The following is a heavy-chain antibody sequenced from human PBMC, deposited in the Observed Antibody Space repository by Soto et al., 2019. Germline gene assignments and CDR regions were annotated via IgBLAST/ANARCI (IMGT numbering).Heavy chain of an antibody. V-gene: IGHV3-30*18. Sequence: QVQMVESGGGVVQPGRSLRLSCAASGFSFSTYGMHWVRQAPGKGLEWMAVISNDGSNKYYADSVKGPFTISRDNSKDTLFLQMNSLRGEETAIYYCAKVIRADSTSSNFYYYSVMDVWGQGTTVTVSS. CDR2: ISNDGSNK. J-gene: IGHJ6*02. CDR1: GFSFSTYG. CDR3: AKVIRADSTSSNFYYYSVMDV. D-gene: IGHD6-6*01.